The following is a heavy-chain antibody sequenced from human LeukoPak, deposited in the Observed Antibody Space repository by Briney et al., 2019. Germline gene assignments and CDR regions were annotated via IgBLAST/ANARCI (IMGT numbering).Heavy chain of an antibody. CDR3: EISLAYCGPNCPRMDACVM. V-gene: IGHV3-23*01. D-gene: IGHD2-21*01. Sequence: GGSLRLSCTAAGFTFSNFGMSWVRQAPGKGLEWVSAISGSGLSTNYADSVKGRFTISRDSSKNPLSLQMHSLRAQHTAVYYCEISLAYCGPNCPRMDACVMGRKRTVV. CDR2: ISGSGLST. CDR1: GFTFSNFG. J-gene: IGHJ3*02.